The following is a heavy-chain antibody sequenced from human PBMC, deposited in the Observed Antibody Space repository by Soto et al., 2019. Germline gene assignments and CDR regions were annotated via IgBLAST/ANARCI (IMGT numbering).Heavy chain of an antibody. CDR2: INHSGST. D-gene: IGHD3-22*01. CDR1: GGSFSGYY. CDR3: ARGLSPDSSVYCS. J-gene: IGHJ4*02. Sequence: SETLSLTCAVYGGSFSGYYWSWIRQPPGKGLEWIGEINHSGSTNYNPSLKSRVTISVDTSKNQFSLKLSSVTAADTAVYYCARGLSPDSSVYCSWGQGTRVTVSS. V-gene: IGHV4-34*01.